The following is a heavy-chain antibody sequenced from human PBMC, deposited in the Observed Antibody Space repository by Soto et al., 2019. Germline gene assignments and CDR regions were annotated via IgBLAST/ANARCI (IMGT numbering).Heavy chain of an antibody. CDR1: GFIFTHYY. CDR2: MSPDGSEK. J-gene: IGHJ4*02. Sequence: EVQLVESGGGLVQPGGSLRLSCEASGFIFTHYYMGWVRHAPGKGLEWVANMSPDGSEKFYVDSVKGRFTISRDNAKNSLYLHMNSLRAEDTAVYYCARDPFEWELLLDYWGQGTLVTVSS. D-gene: IGHD1-26*01. CDR3: ARDPFEWELLLDY. V-gene: IGHV3-7*04.